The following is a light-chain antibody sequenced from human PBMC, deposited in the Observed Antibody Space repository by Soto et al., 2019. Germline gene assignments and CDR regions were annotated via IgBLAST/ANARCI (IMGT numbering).Light chain of an antibody. J-gene: IGLJ1*01. V-gene: IGLV2-14*03. CDR1: SSDVGAYNY. CDR3: SSCTTSSTYV. CDR2: DVT. Sequence: QSALTQPASVSGSPGQSITISCTGTSSDVGAYNYVSWYQQHPGKAPKLMIYDVTNRPSGVSNRFSGSKSGSTASLTISGLQAEDEADYYCSSCTTSSTYVFGTGTKGTVL.